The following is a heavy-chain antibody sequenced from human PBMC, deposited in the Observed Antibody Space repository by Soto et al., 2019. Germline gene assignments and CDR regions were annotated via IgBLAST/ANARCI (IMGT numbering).Heavy chain of an antibody. D-gene: IGHD3-22*01. Sequence: GESLKISCKGSGYSFTSYWIGWVRQMPGKGLEWMGIIYPGDSDTRYSPSFQGQVTISADKSISTAYLQWSSLKASDTAMYYCARHGDHYYDSSRYSHLDYWGQGTLVTVSS. J-gene: IGHJ4*02. V-gene: IGHV5-51*01. CDR3: ARHGDHYYDSSRYSHLDY. CDR1: GYSFTSYW. CDR2: IYPGDSDT.